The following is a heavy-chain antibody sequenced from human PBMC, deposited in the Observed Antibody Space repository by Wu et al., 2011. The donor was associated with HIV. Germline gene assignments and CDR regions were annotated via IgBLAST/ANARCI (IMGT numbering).Heavy chain of an antibody. J-gene: IGHJ6*02. CDR2: IIPIFGTA. CDR3: ARVREELRHGHYYYYGMDV. D-gene: IGHD3-10*01. Sequence: QVQLVQSGAEVKKPGSSVKVSCKASGNTFSSYAISWVRQAPGQGLEWMGRIIPIFGTANYAQKFQGRVTITADKSTSTAYMELSSLRSEDTAVYYCARVREELRHGHYYYYGMDVWGQGTTVTVSS. CDR1: GNTFSSYA. V-gene: IGHV1-69*06.